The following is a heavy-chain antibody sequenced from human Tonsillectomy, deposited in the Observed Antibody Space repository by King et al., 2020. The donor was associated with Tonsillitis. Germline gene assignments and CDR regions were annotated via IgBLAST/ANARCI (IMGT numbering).Heavy chain of an antibody. CDR1: GDSISSSSYY. D-gene: IGHD6-13*01. V-gene: IGHV4-39*01. CDR2: IYYSGST. J-gene: IGHJ5*02. CDR3: ARHGISSSWYLSWFDP. Sequence: LQLQESGPGLVKPSETLSLTCTVSGDSISSSSYYWGWIRQPPGKGLEWIGRIYYSGSTYYNPSLKSRVTISVDTSKNQFSLKLSSVTAADPAVYYCARHGISSSWYLSWFDPWGQGTLVTVSS.